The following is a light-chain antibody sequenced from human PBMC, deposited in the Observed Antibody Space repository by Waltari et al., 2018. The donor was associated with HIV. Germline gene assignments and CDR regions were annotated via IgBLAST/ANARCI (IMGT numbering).Light chain of an antibody. CDR1: NIENKG. J-gene: IGLJ3*02. CDR2: DNS. V-gene: IGLV3-21*04. Sequence: SYILTQPPSLSVSPGETARSSCEGNNIENKGVNWYQKKPGQAPVVVIYDNSDRPSGIPARFSGFNSGKTAALIITGVQAGDEADFYCQVWDGSSDQWVFGGGTKLTVL. CDR3: QVWDGSSDQWV.